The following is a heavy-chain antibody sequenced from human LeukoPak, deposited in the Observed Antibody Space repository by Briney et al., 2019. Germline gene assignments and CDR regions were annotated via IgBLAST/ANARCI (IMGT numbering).Heavy chain of an antibody. Sequence: GGSLRLSCAASGFTFSSYWMSWVRQAPGTGLEWVANIKQDGSEKYYVDSVKGRFTISRDNAKNSLYLQMNSLRAEDTAVYYCAREPPRYSSSWYPNDYWGQGTLVTVSS. D-gene: IGHD6-13*01. CDR2: IKQDGSEK. J-gene: IGHJ4*02. CDR1: GFTFSSYW. V-gene: IGHV3-7*01. CDR3: AREPPRYSSSWYPNDY.